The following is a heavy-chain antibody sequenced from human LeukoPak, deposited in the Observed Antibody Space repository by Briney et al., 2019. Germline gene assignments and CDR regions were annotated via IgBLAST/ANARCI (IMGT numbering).Heavy chain of an antibody. V-gene: IGHV1-69*04. J-gene: IGHJ4*02. Sequence: SVKVSCKASGGTFISYAISWVRQAPGQGLEWMGRIIPILGIANYAQKFQGRVTITADKSTSTAYMELSSLRSEDTAVYYCASTDYYGSGSYYWGQGTLVTVSS. CDR1: GGTFISYA. CDR3: ASTDYYGSGSYY. D-gene: IGHD3-10*01. CDR2: IIPILGIA.